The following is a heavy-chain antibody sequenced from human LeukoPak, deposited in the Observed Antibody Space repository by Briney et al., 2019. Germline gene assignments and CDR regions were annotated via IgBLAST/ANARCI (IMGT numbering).Heavy chain of an antibody. CDR2: INPSGGST. CDR3: ARSYDILTGYSPYYYYYYMDV. V-gene: IGHV1-46*01. CDR1: GYTFTSYY. Sequence: ASVKVSCKASGYTFTSYYMHWVRQAPGQGLEWMGIINPSGGSTSYAQKFQGRVTMTRDTSTSTVYMELSSLRSEDTAVYYCARSYDILTGYSPYYYYYYMDVWGKGTTVTVSS. J-gene: IGHJ6*03. D-gene: IGHD3-9*01.